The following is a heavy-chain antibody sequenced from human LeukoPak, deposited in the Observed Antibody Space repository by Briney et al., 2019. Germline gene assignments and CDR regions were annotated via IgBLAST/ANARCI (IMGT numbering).Heavy chain of an antibody. Sequence: SETLSLTCTVSAGFIGIRQTPGTGLEWIGSISYTGHTNYNPSLKSRVTISGDTSEDHFSLQVRSVTAADTAVYYCARQSSWRGRYCFDPWGQGIMVIVSS. V-gene: IGHV4-39*01. J-gene: IGHJ5*02. CDR1: AGFIG. CDR2: ISYTGHT. CDR3: ARQSSWRGRYCFDP. D-gene: IGHD3-3*01.